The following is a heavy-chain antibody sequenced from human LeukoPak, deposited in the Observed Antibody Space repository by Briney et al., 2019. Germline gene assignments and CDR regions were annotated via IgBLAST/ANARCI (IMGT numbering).Heavy chain of an antibody. D-gene: IGHD3-10*01. V-gene: IGHV3-21*01. CDR3: AWGYYGSGSYYNSPYYFDY. Sequence: GGSLRLSCAASGFTFSSYSMNWVRQAPGKGLEWVSSISSSSSYIYYADSVKGRFTISRDNAKNSLYLQMNSLRAEDTAVCYCAWGYYGSGSYYNSPYYFDYWGQGTLVTVSS. CDR2: ISSSSSYI. J-gene: IGHJ4*02. CDR1: GFTFSSYS.